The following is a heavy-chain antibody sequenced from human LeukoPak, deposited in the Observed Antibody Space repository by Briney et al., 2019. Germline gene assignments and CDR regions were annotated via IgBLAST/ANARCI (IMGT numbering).Heavy chain of an antibody. D-gene: IGHD2-2*01. CDR3: ARSSGVYQLHYYMDV. V-gene: IGHV1-18*01. CDR2: ISAYNGNT. J-gene: IGHJ6*03. CDR1: GYTYTSYG. Sequence: ASVKVSCKASGYTYTSYGISWVRQAPGQGLEWMGWISAYNGNTNYAQKLQGRVTMTTDTSTSTAYMEPRSLRSDDTAVYYCARSSGVYQLHYYMDVWGKGTTVTVSS.